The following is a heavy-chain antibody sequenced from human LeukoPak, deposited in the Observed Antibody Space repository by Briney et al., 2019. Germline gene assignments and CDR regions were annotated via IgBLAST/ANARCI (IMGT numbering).Heavy chain of an antibody. CDR1: GFTFSNYA. V-gene: IGHV3-23*01. Sequence: GGSLRLSCAASGFTFSNYAMSWVRQAPGKGLEWVSAISGGGGSTFYADSVKGRFTISRDNSESTLYLQMNRLRAEDTAAYYCAKSLRTISDSSGFYSFSDYWGQGTLVTVSS. D-gene: IGHD3-22*01. J-gene: IGHJ4*02. CDR3: AKSLRTISDSSGFYSFSDY. CDR2: ISGGGGST.